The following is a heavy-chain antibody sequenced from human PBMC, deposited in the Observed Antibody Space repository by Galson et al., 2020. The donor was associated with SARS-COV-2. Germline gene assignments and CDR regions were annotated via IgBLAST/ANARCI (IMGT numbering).Heavy chain of an antibody. Sequence: SETLSLTCTVSGGSISSSSYYWGWIRQPPGKGLEWIGSIYYSGSTYYNPSLKSRVTISVDTSKNQFSLKLSSVTAADTAVYYCARDEGPHDSSGYYKSKGGYYFDYLGQGTLVTVSS. CDR1: GGSISSSSYY. V-gene: IGHV4-39*07. CDR2: IYYSGST. D-gene: IGHD3-22*01. CDR3: ARDEGPHDSSGYYKSKGGYYFDY. J-gene: IGHJ4*02.